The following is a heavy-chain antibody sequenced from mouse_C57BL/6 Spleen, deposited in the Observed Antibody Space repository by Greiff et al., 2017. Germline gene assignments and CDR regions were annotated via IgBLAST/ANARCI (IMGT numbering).Heavy chain of an antibody. CDR3: AKQDDYYAMDY. J-gene: IGHJ4*01. Sequence: QVQLQQSGAELVKPGASVKMSCKASGYTFTTYPIEWMKQNHGKSLEWIGNFHPYNDDTKYNDKFKGKATLTVEKSSSTVYLWLSRLSSDDSAVYYYAKQDDYYAMDYWGQGTSVTVSS. V-gene: IGHV1-47*01. CDR2: FHPYNDDT. CDR1: GYTFTTYP.